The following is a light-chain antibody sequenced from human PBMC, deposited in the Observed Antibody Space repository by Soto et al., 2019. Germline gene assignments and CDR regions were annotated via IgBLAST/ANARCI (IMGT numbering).Light chain of an antibody. Sequence: IGMTQSPATLSVSPGERATLSCRAGQSVSSNLAWYQQKPGQAPRLLIYGASTRATGIPARFSGSGSGTEFTLTISSLQSEDFAVYYCQQYNNWWTFGQGTKVDIK. CDR3: QQYNNWWT. CDR2: GAS. CDR1: QSVSSN. V-gene: IGKV3-15*01. J-gene: IGKJ1*01.